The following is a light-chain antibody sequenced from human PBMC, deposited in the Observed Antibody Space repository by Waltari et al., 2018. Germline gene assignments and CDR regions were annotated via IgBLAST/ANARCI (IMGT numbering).Light chain of an antibody. V-gene: IGKV1-5*03. J-gene: IGKJ1*01. CDR3: QQYNSFPT. CDR2: KAS. CDR1: QSIITW. Sequence: DIQMTQSPSTLSVSVGARVTITCRASQSIITWLAWYQQKPGKAPKVLIYKASNLQSGVPSRFSGSGSGTEFTLTISSLQPDDFGTYYCQQYNSFPTFGQGTKVEIK.